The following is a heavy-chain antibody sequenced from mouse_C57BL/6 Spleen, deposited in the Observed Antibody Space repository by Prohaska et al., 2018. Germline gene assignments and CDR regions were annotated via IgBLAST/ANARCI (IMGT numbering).Heavy chain of an antibody. CDR3: ARGSWGSSYDY. CDR1: GYAFTNYL. Sequence: QVQLQQSGAELVRPGTSVKVSCKASGYAFTNYLIEWVKQRPGQGLEWIGVIKPGSGGTNYNEKFKGKATLTADKSSSTAYMQLSSLTSEDSAVYFCARGSWGSSYDYWGQGTTLTVSS. CDR2: IKPGSGGT. V-gene: IGHV1-54*01. D-gene: IGHD1-1*01. J-gene: IGHJ2*01.